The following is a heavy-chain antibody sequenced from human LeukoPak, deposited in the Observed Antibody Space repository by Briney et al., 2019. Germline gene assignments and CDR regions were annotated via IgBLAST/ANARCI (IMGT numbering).Heavy chain of an antibody. CDR2: IYSGGST. Sequence: GGSLRLSCAASGFTVSSNYMSWVRQAPGKGLEWVSVIYSGGSTYYADSVKGRFTISRDNSKNALYLQMNSLRAEDTAVYYCARDLAAAGKTDYWGQGTLVTVSS. V-gene: IGHV3-53*01. D-gene: IGHD6-13*01. CDR3: ARDLAAAGKTDY. J-gene: IGHJ4*02. CDR1: GFTVSSNY.